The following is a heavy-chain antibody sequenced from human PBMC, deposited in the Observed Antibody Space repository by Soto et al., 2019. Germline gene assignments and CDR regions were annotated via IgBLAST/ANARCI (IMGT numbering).Heavy chain of an antibody. CDR3: VKDLPLGFWSGNYYFDH. CDR1: GYTFTSYY. D-gene: IGHD3-3*01. J-gene: IGHJ4*02. Sequence: ASVKVSCKASGYTFTSYYIHWVRQAPGQGLEWMGVINPSGGSTSYAQNFQGRVTMTRDNSNNTLYLQMNSLGPEDTAVYYCVKDLPLGFWSGNYYFDHWGQGALVTVSS. CDR2: INPSGGST. V-gene: IGHV1-46*01.